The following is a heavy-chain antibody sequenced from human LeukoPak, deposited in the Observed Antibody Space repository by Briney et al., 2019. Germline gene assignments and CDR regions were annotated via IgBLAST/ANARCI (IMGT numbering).Heavy chain of an antibody. D-gene: IGHD3-10*01. Sequence: ASVKVSCKASGYIFTGYYLHWVRQAPGQGLEWMGWIKPNSGDTRSAQKFQGRVIMTRDTSTGTAYMELSSLRYDDTAVYYCATNILVRDIINWFDPWGQGTLVTVSS. CDR2: IKPNSGDT. V-gene: IGHV1-2*02. J-gene: IGHJ5*02. CDR1: GYIFTGYY. CDR3: ATNILVRDIINWFDP.